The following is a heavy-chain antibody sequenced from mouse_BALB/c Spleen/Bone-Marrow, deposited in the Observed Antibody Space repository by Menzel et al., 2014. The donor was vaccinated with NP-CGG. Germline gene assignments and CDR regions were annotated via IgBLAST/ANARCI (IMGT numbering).Heavy chain of an antibody. V-gene: IGHV1S22*01. Sequence: KQSGSELVRPGASVKLSCKASGYTFTSYWMHWVKQRPGQGLEWIGNIYPGSGTAKYDEKFKNKATLTVDTSSSTAYMQLRSLTSEDSAVYYCARDDYDAIFYRGQGTLVTASA. D-gene: IGHD2-4*01. CDR2: IYPGSGTA. CDR1: GYTFTSYW. J-gene: IGHJ3*01. CDR3: ARDDYDAIFY.